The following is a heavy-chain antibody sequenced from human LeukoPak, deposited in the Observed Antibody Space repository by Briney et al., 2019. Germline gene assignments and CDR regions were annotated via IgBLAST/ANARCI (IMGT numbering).Heavy chain of an antibody. V-gene: IGHV3-73*01. CDR3: TRLDYYYYYMDV. CDR1: GITFSGSA. D-gene: IGHD6-6*01. Sequence: PGGSLRLSCAASGITFSGSAMHWVRQASGKGLEWVGRIRSKANSYATAYAASVKGRFTISRDDSKDTAYLQMNSLKTEDTAVCYCTRLDYYYYYMDVWGKGTTVTVSS. J-gene: IGHJ6*03. CDR2: IRSKANSYAT.